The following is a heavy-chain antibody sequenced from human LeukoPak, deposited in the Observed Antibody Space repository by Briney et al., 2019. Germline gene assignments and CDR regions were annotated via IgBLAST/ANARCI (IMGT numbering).Heavy chain of an antibody. J-gene: IGHJ4*02. V-gene: IGHV3-30-3*02. CDR1: GFTFSTYP. CDR2: ISYDGSNK. CDR3: AKTGGSSWSQFDY. Sequence: PGGSLRLSCAASGFTFSTYPMHWVRQAPGKGLEWVAVISYDGSNKYYADSVKGRFTISRDNSKNTLYLRMNSLRAEDTAVYYCAKTGGSSWSQFDYWGQGTLVTVSS. D-gene: IGHD6-13*01.